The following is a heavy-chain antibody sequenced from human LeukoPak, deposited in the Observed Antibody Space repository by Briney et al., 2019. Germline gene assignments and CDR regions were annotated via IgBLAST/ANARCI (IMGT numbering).Heavy chain of an antibody. CDR2: IYYSGST. Sequence: TSETLSLTCTVSGGSISSSSYYWGWIRQPPGKGLEWIGSIYYSGSTYYNPSLKSRVTISVDTSKNQFSLKLSSVTAADTAVYYCARRGPQWLVHASWFDPWGQGTLVTVSS. CDR1: GGSISSSSYY. D-gene: IGHD6-19*01. CDR3: ARRGPQWLVHASWFDP. J-gene: IGHJ5*02. V-gene: IGHV4-39*01.